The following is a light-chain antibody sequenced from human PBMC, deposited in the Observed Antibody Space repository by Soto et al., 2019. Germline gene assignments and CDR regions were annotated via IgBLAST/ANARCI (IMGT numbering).Light chain of an antibody. Sequence: QSAVSQPPSASGTPGQRVTISCSGSSSNIGRNYVYWYQQFPGTAPKLLIFKNDQRPSGVPDRFSGSKSGTSASLAISGLRSEDEADYYCATWDASLSGWGFGGGTKVTVL. CDR1: SSNIGRNY. V-gene: IGLV1-47*01. CDR3: ATWDASLSGWG. CDR2: KND. J-gene: IGLJ3*02.